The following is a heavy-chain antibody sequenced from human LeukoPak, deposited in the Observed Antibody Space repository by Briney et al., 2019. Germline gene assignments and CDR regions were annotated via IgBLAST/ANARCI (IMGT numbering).Heavy chain of an antibody. V-gene: IGHV1-2*02. CDR2: INPNSGGT. CDR1: GYTFTGYY. D-gene: IGHD6-13*01. Sequence: ASVKVSCKASGYTFTGYYMHWVRQAPGQGLEWMGWINPNSGGTNYAQKFQGRVTMTRDTSISTAYMELSRLRSDDTAVYYCARDHSSSCQLLDYWGQGTLVTISS. J-gene: IGHJ4*02. CDR3: ARDHSSSCQLLDY.